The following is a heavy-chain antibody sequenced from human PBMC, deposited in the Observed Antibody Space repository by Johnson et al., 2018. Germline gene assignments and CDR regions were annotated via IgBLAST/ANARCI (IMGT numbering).Heavy chain of an antibody. D-gene: IGHD3/OR15-3a*01. J-gene: IGHJ3*02. CDR2: INSDGTSA. V-gene: IGHV3-74*01. CDR3: AYIHMTLADAVDI. CDR1: GFTFSSYW. Sequence: VQLQESGGGLVQPGGSLRLSCAASGFTFSSYWMHWVRQAPGKGLVWVSRINSDGTSAGYAASVQGRFPRSRDSAKNALYLQMNSLRVEDTAVYYCAYIHMTLADAVDIWGQGTLVTVSS.